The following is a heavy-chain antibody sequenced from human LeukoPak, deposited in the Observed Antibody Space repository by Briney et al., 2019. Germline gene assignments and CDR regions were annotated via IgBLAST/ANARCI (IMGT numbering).Heavy chain of an antibody. J-gene: IGHJ4*02. Sequence: GGSLRLSCAASGFTFSSYSMNWVRQAPGKGLEWVSSISSSSSYIYYADSVKGRFTISRDNAKNSLDLQMNSLRAEGTAIYYCARVRGRSTWYGGGLDCWGQGTLVTVSS. V-gene: IGHV3-21*04. D-gene: IGHD2-15*01. CDR1: GFTFSSYS. CDR2: ISSSSSYI. CDR3: ARVRGRSTWYGGGLDC.